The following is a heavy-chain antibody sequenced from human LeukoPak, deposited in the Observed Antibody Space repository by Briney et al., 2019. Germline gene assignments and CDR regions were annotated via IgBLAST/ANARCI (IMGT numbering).Heavy chain of an antibody. CDR1: GGSVRTYY. Sequence: SETLSLTCTVSGGSVRTYYWSWIRQSPGKGLEWIGYIHSGSTNYNPSLKSRVTISVDASKNQCSLKLRSVTAADTAVYFCAGAHSNSFYFDFWGQGTLVSVSS. D-gene: IGHD4-11*01. CDR2: IHSGST. CDR3: AGAHSNSFYFDF. J-gene: IGHJ4*02. V-gene: IGHV4-59*02.